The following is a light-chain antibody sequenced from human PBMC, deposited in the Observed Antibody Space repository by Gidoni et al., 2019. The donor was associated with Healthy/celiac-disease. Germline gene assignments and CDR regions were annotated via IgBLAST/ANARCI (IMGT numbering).Light chain of an antibody. CDR2: QDS. V-gene: IGLV3-1*01. CDR1: KLGDKY. Sequence: SYDLTQPPSVSVSPGQTASITCTGDKLGDKYACWYQQKPGQSPVLVIYQDSKRPSGIPARFSGSNSGNTATLTISGTQAMDEADYYCQAWDSSTNVVFGGGAKLTVL. J-gene: IGLJ2*01. CDR3: QAWDSSTNVV.